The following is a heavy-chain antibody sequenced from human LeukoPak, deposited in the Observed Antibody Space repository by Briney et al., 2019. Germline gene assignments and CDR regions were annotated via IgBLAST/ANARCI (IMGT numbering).Heavy chain of an antibody. Sequence: SETLSLTRTVSGGSISSSNFYWGWIRQPPGKGLEWIGSIYHSGSTYYNPSLKSRVTISVDTSKNQFSLKLSSVTAADTAVYYCARVSAAVTTYFDYWGQGTLVTVSS. CDR1: GGSISSSNFY. D-gene: IGHD4-17*01. J-gene: IGHJ4*02. V-gene: IGHV4-39*07. CDR2: IYHSGST. CDR3: ARVSAAVTTYFDY.